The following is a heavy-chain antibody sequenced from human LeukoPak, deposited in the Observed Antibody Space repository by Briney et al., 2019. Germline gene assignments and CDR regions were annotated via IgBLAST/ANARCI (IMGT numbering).Heavy chain of an antibody. CDR3: AREYDSSGYLFDP. CDR2: ISSSSSYI. D-gene: IGHD3-22*01. CDR1: GFTFSSYS. Sequence: GSLRLSCAASGFTFSSYSMNWVRQAPGKGLEWVSSISSSSSYIYYADSVKGRFTISRDNAKNSLYLQMNSLRAEDTAVHYCAREYDSSGYLFDPWGQGTLVTVSS. V-gene: IGHV3-21*01. J-gene: IGHJ5*02.